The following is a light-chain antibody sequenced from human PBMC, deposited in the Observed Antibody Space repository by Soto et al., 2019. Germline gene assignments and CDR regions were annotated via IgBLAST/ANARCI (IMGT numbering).Light chain of an antibody. CDR1: SSDIGSYDL. CDR2: EVT. J-gene: IGLJ1*01. Sequence: QSALTQPSSVSGSPGQSITISCTGTSSDIGSYDLVSWYQQHPGTAPKLIIYEVTKRPSGVSTRFSGSKSGNTASLTISGLQAVDEADYYCFTDADFTYVFAPAPKVTVL. V-gene: IGLV2-23*02. CDR3: FTDADFTYV.